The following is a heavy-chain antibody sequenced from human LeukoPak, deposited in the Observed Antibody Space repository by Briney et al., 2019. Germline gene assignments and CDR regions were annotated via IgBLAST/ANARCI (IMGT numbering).Heavy chain of an antibody. J-gene: IGHJ3*02. V-gene: IGHV4-39*07. CDR1: GGSISSNSYY. Sequence: SETLSLTCTVSGGSISSNSYYWGWLPQPPGKGLEWIGSIYYSGSNYYNPSLKSRVTISVDTSKNQLSLKLSSVTAADTAVYYCARDPVCSSTSCYFRDDDFDIWGQGTMVSVSS. D-gene: IGHD2-2*01. CDR3: ARDPVCSSTSCYFRDDDFDI. CDR2: IYYSGSN.